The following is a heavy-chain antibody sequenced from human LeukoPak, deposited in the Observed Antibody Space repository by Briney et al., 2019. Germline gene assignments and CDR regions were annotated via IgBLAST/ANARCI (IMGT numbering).Heavy chain of an antibody. J-gene: IGHJ6*02. CDR1: GFTFSSYS. D-gene: IGHD3-16*01. CDR2: ISSSSSYI. CDR3: ARRLISLRAPHLYGMDV. Sequence: GGSLRLSCAASGFTFSSYSKNWVRQAPGKGLEWVSSISSSSSYIYYADSVKGRFTISRDNAKNSLYLQMNSLRAEDTAVYYCARRLISLRAPHLYGMDVWGQGTAVTVSS. V-gene: IGHV3-21*01.